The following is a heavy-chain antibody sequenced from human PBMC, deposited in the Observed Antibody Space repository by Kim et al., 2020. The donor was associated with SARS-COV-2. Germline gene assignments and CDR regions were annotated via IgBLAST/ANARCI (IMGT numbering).Heavy chain of an antibody. D-gene: IGHD3-16*01. J-gene: IGHJ5*02. CDR2: VNHSGST. Sequence: SETLSLTCAVYGGSFSDFFWNWIWQPRGKGLEWIGVVNHSGSTNYNPSLKSRLTISIHTTQTQFSLRLTSVTAAGTAICFCAGRHLAWGSARPWGQGGLVTVSS. CDR3: AGRHLAWGSARP. V-gene: IGHV4-34*01. CDR1: GGSFSDFF.